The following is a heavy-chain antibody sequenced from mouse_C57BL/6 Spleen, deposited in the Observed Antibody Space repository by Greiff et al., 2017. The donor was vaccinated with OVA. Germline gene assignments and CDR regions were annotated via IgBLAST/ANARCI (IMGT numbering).Heavy chain of an antibody. CDR1: GFSLTSYG. D-gene: IGHD1-1*01. Sequence: VQVVESGPGLVQPSQSLSITCTVSGFSLTSYGVHWVRQSPGTGLEWLGVIWSGGSTDYNAAFISRLSISKDNSKSQVFFKMNSLQADDTAIYYCARNPYYGSSYDAMDYWGQGTSVTVSS. V-gene: IGHV2-2*01. CDR2: IWSGGST. CDR3: ARNPYYGSSYDAMDY. J-gene: IGHJ4*01.